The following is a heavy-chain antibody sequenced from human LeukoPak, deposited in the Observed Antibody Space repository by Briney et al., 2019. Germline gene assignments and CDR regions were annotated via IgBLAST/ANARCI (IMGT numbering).Heavy chain of an antibody. Sequence: PGGSLRLSCAASGFTFSSCAMSWVRQAPGKGLEWVSAISGSGGSTYYADSVKGRFTISRDNSKNTLYLQMNSLRAEDTAVYYCAKNRYYYDSSGPTPHDAFDIWGQGTMVTVSS. D-gene: IGHD3-22*01. CDR1: GFTFSSCA. CDR3: AKNRYYYDSSGPTPHDAFDI. CDR2: ISGSGGST. J-gene: IGHJ3*02. V-gene: IGHV3-23*01.